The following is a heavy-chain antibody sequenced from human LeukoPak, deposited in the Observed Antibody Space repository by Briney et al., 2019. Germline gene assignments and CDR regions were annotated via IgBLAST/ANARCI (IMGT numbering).Heavy chain of an antibody. CDR1: GGSISSYY. CDR3: ARGGYSYGYDDDFDY. D-gene: IGHD5-18*01. CDR2: IYYSGST. Sequence: PSETLSLTCTVSGGSISSYYWSWIRQPPGKGLEWIGYIYYSGSTNYHPSLKSRVTISVDTAKNQFSLKLSSVTAADTAVYYCARGGYSYGYDDDFDYWGQGTLVTVSS. J-gene: IGHJ4*02. V-gene: IGHV4-59*01.